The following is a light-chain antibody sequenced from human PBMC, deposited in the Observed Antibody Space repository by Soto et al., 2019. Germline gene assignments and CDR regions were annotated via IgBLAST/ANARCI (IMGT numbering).Light chain of an antibody. J-gene: IGLJ2*01. CDR1: SSDVGDNNY. V-gene: IGLV2-14*03. CDR3: TSYTTSAIV. Sequence: QSALTQPASVSGSPGQSITISCTGTSSDVGDNNYVSWYQQHPGKAPKLMMYDVSDRPSGVSTRFSGSKSGNTASLTISGLQAEDEADYYCTSYTTSAIVFGGGTKVTVL. CDR2: DVS.